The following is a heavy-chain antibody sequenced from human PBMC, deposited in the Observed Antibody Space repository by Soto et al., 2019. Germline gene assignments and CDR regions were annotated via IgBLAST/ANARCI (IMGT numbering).Heavy chain of an antibody. Sequence: EVQLVESGGGLIQPGGSLRLSCVASGFTVSSNYMSWVRQAPGKGLEWVSVNYSGGSTYYADSVKGRFTISRDNSKNTLYLQMNSLRAEDTAVYYCARNYYDSGGGFDYWGQGTLVTVSS. CDR3: ARNYYDSGGGFDY. CDR2: NYSGGST. D-gene: IGHD3-22*01. V-gene: IGHV3-53*01. J-gene: IGHJ4*02. CDR1: GFTVSSNY.